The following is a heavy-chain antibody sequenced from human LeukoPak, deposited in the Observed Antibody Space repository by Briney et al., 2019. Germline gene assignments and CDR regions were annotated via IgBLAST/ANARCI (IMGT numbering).Heavy chain of an antibody. V-gene: IGHV5-51*01. CDR1: GYSFTSYW. Sequence: SGESLKISCKGSGYSFTSYWIGWVRQMPGKGLEWMGIIYPGDSDTRYSPSFQGQVTISADKSISTAYLQWSSLKASDTAMYYYARRGNDYGDYPTDYWGQGTLITVSS. CDR3: ARRGNDYGDYPTDY. J-gene: IGHJ4*02. D-gene: IGHD4-17*01. CDR2: IYPGDSDT.